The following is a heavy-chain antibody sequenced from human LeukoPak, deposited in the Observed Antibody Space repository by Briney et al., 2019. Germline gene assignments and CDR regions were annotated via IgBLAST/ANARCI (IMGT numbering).Heavy chain of an antibody. V-gene: IGHV4-39*01. CDR2: IYYSGIT. CDR1: GGSISSTSYC. D-gene: IGHD1-20*01. J-gene: IGHJ3*02. Sequence: SETLSLTCTVSGGSISSTSYCWVWIRQPPGKGLEWIGSIYYSGITYSNPSLESRVTISVDTSKNQFSLKLSSVTAADTAVYCCARRVNWNDVGLDGFDIWGQGARVTVSP. CDR3: ARRVNWNDVGLDGFDI.